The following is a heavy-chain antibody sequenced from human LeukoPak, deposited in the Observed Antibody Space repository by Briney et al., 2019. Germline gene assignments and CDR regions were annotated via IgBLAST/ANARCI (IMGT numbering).Heavy chain of an antibody. V-gene: IGHV1-2*02. Sequence: ASVRVSCKASGYIFTDYYMHWVRQAPGQGLEWVGWINLNSGGTNSAQKFQGRVTMTGDASTSTAYMELSSLTSDDTAVYYCARDFHNKKWYDGPGYYFDFWGQGTLVTVSS. D-gene: IGHD2-15*01. CDR3: ARDFHNKKWYDGPGYYFDF. CDR2: INLNSGGT. CDR1: GYIFTDYY. J-gene: IGHJ4*02.